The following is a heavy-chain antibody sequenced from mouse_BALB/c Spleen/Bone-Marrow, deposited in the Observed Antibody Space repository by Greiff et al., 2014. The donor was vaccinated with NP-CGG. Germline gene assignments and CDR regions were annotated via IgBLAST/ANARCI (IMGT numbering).Heavy chain of an antibody. CDR1: GFTFSSYA. CDR2: ISSGGSYT. J-gene: IGHJ4*01. Sequence: VQLKDSGGGLVKPGGSLKLSCAASGFTFSSYAMSWVRQTPEKRLEWVAAISSGGSYTYYPDSVKGRFTISRDNAKNTLYLQMSSLRSEDTAMYYCARLRTTEAMDYWGQGTSVTVSS. V-gene: IGHV5-9-3*01. D-gene: IGHD2-12*01. CDR3: ARLRTTEAMDY.